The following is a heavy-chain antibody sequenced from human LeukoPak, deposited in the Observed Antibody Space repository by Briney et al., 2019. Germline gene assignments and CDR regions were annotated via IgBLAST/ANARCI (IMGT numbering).Heavy chain of an antibody. Sequence: GGSLRLSCAASGFTFSSYAMSWVRQAPGKGLEWVSYISSSGSTIYYADSVKGRFTISRDNAKNSLYLQMNSLRAEDTAVYYCARAGDGSSTSCLDYWGQGTLVTVSS. CDR2: ISSSGSTI. J-gene: IGHJ4*02. CDR1: GFTFSSYA. CDR3: ARAGDGSSTSCLDY. D-gene: IGHD2-2*01. V-gene: IGHV3-48*03.